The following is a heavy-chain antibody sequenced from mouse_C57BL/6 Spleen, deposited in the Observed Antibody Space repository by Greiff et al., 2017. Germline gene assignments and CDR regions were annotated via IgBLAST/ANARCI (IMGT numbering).Heavy chain of an antibody. J-gene: IGHJ4*01. V-gene: IGHV1-22*01. CDR2: INPNNGGT. CDR3: ATPLRRYYAMDY. CDR1: GYTFTDYN. Sequence: VQLQHSGPELVKPGASVKMSCKASGYTFTDYNMHWVKQSHGKSLEWIGYINPNNGGTSYNQKFKGKATLTVNKSSSTAYMELRSLTSEDSAVYYCATPLRRYYAMDYWGQGTSVTVSS.